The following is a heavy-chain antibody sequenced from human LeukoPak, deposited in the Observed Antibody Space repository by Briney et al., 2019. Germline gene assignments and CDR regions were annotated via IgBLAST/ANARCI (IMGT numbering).Heavy chain of an antibody. CDR1: GFTVSSNY. J-gene: IGHJ3*02. CDR3: ARGNRRYSYGPGAFDI. V-gene: IGHV3-53*01. D-gene: IGHD5-18*01. Sequence: GGSLRLSCAASGFTVSSNYMSWVRQAPGKGLEGVSVIYSGGSTYYADSVKGRFSISRDNSKNTLYLQMNSLRAEDTAVYYCARGNRRYSYGPGAFDIWGQGTMVTVSS. CDR2: IYSGGST.